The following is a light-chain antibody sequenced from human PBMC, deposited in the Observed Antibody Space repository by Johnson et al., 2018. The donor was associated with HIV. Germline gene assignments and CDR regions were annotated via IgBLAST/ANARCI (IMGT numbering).Light chain of an antibody. Sequence: QSVLTQPPSVSAAPGQKVTISCSGSSSNIGRNYVSWYQQLPGTAPKLLIFDNNKRPSGIPDRFSASKSGTSATLGITGLQTGDEADYYCGTWDSRLSAGHVFGTGTKVTVL. J-gene: IGLJ1*01. CDR1: SSNIGRNY. CDR3: GTWDSRLSAGHV. CDR2: DNN. V-gene: IGLV1-51*01.